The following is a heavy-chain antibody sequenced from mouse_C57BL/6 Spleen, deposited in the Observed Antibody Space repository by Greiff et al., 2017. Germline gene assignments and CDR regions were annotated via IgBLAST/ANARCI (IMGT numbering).Heavy chain of an antibody. CDR3: ARNSGYVYAMDY. CDR1: GYTFTSYW. J-gene: IGHJ4*01. Sequence: QVQLQQPGAELVRPGPSVKLSCKASGYTFTSYWLHWVKQRPGQGLEWIGVIDPSDSYANSNQKFKGKATLTVDTSSSTAYLHLSSLTSEHSAVYYCARNSGYVYAMDYWGQGTSGTVSS. D-gene: IGHD3-2*02. V-gene: IGHV1-59*01. CDR2: IDPSDSYA.